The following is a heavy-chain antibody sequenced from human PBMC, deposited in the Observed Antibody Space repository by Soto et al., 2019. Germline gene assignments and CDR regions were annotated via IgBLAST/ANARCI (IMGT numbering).Heavy chain of an antibody. CDR3: TKDSHWVIISPTHDY. Sequence: VQLWDSGGGLVQPGGSLRLSCAASGFSFSSSAMNWVRQAPGKRLEWVSTFRESGGTTHYADTVKGPFTIYRDTSNNMRFLQMNSLRAEDTAIYYCTKDSHWVIISPTHDYWGQGPLVTVSS. J-gene: IGHJ4*02. V-gene: IGHV3-23*01. CDR2: FRESGGTT. D-gene: IGHD3-16*02. CDR1: GFSFSSSA.